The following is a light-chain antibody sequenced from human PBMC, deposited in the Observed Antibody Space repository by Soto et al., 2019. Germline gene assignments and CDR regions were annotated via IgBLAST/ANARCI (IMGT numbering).Light chain of an antibody. Sequence: DLQMTQSPSSLSASVGDRVTITCRASQSISSYLNWYQQKPGKAPKLLIYAASSLQSEVPSRFSGSGSGTDFTLTISSLQPEDFATYYCQQSYSSGWSFGQGTKVEIK. CDR2: AAS. V-gene: IGKV1-39*01. CDR1: QSISSY. CDR3: QQSYSSGWS. J-gene: IGKJ1*01.